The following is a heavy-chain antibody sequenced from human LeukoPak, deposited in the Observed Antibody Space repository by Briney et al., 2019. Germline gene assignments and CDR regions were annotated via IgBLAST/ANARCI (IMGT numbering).Heavy chain of an antibody. V-gene: IGHV3-23*01. CDR3: AKIKWPHFDY. Sequence: PGGSLRLSCAASGFTFTSYAMSWVRQAPGKGLEWVSTLSASGGSTYYADFVKGRFTISRVNSKNTVYLQMNNLRAEDTAVYYCAKIKWPHFDYWGQGTLVTVSS. D-gene: IGHD5-12*01. CDR2: LSASGGST. CDR1: GFTFTSYA. J-gene: IGHJ4*02.